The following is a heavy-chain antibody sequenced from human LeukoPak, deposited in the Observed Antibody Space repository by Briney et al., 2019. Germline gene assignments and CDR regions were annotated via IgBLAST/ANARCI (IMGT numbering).Heavy chain of an antibody. D-gene: IGHD1-26*01. V-gene: IGHV4-34*01. CDR2: INHSGST. CDR1: GGSFSGYY. J-gene: IGHJ6*03. Sequence: SETLSLTRAVYGGSFSGYYWSWIRQPPGKGLEWIGEINHSGSTNYNPSLKSRVTISVDTSKNQFSLKLSSVTAADTAVYYCARQQGAMDVWGKGTTVTVSS. CDR3: ARQQGAMDV.